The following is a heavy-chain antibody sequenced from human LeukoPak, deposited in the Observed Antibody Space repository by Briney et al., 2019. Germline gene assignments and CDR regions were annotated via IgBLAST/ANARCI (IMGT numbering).Heavy chain of an antibody. Sequence: GGSLRLSCAASGFTFSSYAMSWVRQAPGKGLEWVSAISDSGGSTYYADSVKGRFTISRDNSKNTLYLQMNSLRAEDTAVYYCAKAAGTSSREYYYYYGMDVWGQGTTVTVSS. D-gene: IGHD2-2*01. CDR2: ISDSGGST. J-gene: IGHJ6*02. CDR3: AKAAGTSSREYYYYYGMDV. CDR1: GFTFSSYA. V-gene: IGHV3-23*01.